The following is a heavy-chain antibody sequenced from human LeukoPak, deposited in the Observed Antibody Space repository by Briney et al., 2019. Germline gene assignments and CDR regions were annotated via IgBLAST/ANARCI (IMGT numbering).Heavy chain of an antibody. J-gene: IGHJ4*02. D-gene: IGHD3-22*01. CDR2: ISSSSSTI. CDR3: ARSSRRATPHQYYYDRTPERGPIDY. Sequence: GGSLRLSCAASGFTFSSYSMNWVRQAPGKGLEWVSYISSSSSTIYYADSVKGRFTISRDNAKNSLYLQMNSLRAEDTAVYYCARSSRRATPHQYYYDRTPERGPIDYWGQGTLVTVSS. V-gene: IGHV3-48*01. CDR1: GFTFSSYS.